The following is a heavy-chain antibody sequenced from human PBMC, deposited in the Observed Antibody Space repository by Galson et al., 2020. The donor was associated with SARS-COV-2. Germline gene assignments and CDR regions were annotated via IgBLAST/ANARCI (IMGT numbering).Heavy chain of an antibody. V-gene: IGHV3-64D*06. CDR1: GFTFNNYA. Sequence: GGSLSLSCSASGFTFNNYAMHWVRQAPGKGLEYVSSISGSGDRTFYADSVRGRFTISRDNSKNTLYLLMSSLRAEDTAVYYCVKDVDFYRGGDAFDVWGQGTVVTVSS. CDR3: VKDVDFYRGGDAFDV. CDR2: ISGSGDRT. D-gene: IGHD3-3*01. J-gene: IGHJ3*01.